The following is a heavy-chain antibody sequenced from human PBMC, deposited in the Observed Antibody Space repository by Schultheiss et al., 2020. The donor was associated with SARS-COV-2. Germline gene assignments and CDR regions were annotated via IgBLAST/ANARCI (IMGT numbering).Heavy chain of an antibody. J-gene: IGHJ4*02. CDR3: ARAFLSSSSGADY. Sequence: GGSLRLSCAASGFTFSDYYMSWIRQAPGKGLEWVSAISGSGGSTYYADSVKGRFTISRDNSKNTLYLQMNSLRAEDTAVYYCARAFLSSSSGADYWGQGTLVTVSS. V-gene: IGHV3-23*01. CDR1: GFTFSDYY. CDR2: ISGSGGST. D-gene: IGHD6-6*01.